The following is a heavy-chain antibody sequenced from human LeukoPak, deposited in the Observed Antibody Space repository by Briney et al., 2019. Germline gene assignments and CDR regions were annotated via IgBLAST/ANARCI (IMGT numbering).Heavy chain of an antibody. V-gene: IGHV4-39*01. J-gene: IGHJ2*01. Sequence: NPSETLSLTCNVSGGSISSSKKYWGWIRQPPGKGLEWIGSIYYSGSTYYNPSLKSRVTISVDTSTNQFSLKLSSVTAADTAVYYCARQGSIWWYAWYFDLWGRGTLVTVSS. CDR3: ARQGSIWWYAWYFDL. CDR1: GGSISSSKKY. CDR2: IYYSGST. D-gene: IGHD2-15*01.